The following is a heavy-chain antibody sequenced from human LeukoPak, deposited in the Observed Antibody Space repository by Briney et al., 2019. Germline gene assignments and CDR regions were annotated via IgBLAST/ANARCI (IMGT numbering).Heavy chain of an antibody. V-gene: IGHV3-21*04. J-gene: IGHJ4*02. Sequence: PGGSLRLSCAASGFTFSSYSMNWVRQAPGKGLEWVSSISSSSSYIYYADSVKGRFTISRDNAKNSLYLQMNSLRAEDTAVYYCAKIGYGSGSETYWGQGTLVTVSS. CDR1: GFTFSSYS. CDR3: AKIGYGSGSETY. D-gene: IGHD3-10*01. CDR2: ISSSSSYI.